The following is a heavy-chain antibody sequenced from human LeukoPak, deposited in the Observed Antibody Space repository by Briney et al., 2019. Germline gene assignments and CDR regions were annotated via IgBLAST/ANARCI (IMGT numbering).Heavy chain of an antibody. CDR2: ISSSGSTI. J-gene: IGHJ6*02. CDR3: AREALGYCSGGSCYSGGCMDV. CDR1: GFTFSSYE. D-gene: IGHD2-15*01. Sequence: GGSLILSCAAPGFTFSSYEMNWVRQAPGKGLEWVSYISSSGSTIYYADSVKGRFTISRDNAKNSLYLQMNSLRAEDTAVYYCAREALGYCSGGSCYSGGCMDVWGQGTTVTVSS. V-gene: IGHV3-48*03.